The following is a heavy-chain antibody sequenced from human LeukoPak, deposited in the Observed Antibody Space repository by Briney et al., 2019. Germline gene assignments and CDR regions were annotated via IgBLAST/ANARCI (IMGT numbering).Heavy chain of an antibody. D-gene: IGHD3-3*01. CDR2: INHSGST. J-gene: IGHJ4*02. Sequence: SETLSLTCAVYGGSFSGYYWSWIRQPPGKGLEWIGEINHSGSTNYNPSLKSRVTISVETTKNQFSLKLSSVTAADTAVYYCAREGFGVVDYWGQGTLVTVSS. V-gene: IGHV4-34*01. CDR1: GGSFSGYY. CDR3: AREGFGVVDY.